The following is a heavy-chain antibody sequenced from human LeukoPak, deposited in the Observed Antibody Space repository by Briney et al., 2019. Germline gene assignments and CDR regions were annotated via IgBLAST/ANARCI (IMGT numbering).Heavy chain of an antibody. CDR3: ASYIVGATTPFDY. V-gene: IGHV3-21*01. Sequence: GGSLRLSCAASGFTFSSYSMNWVRQAPGKGLEWVSSISGSSSYIYYADSVKGRFTISRDNAKNSLYLQMNSLRAEDTAVYYCASYIVGATTPFDYWGQGTLVTVSS. CDR1: GFTFSSYS. CDR2: ISGSSSYI. J-gene: IGHJ4*02. D-gene: IGHD1-26*01.